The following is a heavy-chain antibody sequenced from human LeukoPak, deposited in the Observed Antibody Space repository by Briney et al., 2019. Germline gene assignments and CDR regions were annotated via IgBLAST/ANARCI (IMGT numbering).Heavy chain of an antibody. V-gene: IGHV4-39*01. CDR2: IYYSGST. D-gene: IGHD5-18*01. CDR1: GDSISSSSYY. J-gene: IGHJ6*02. Sequence: SETLSLTCTVSGDSISSSSYYWGWIRQPPGKGLEWIGSIYYSGSTYYNPSLKSRVTISVDTSKNQFSLKLSSVTAADTAVYYCARDTGLYYGMDVWGQGTTVTVSS. CDR3: ARDTGLYYGMDV.